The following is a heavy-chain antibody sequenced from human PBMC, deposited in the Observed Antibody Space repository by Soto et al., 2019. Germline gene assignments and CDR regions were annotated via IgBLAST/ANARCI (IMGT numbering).Heavy chain of an antibody. J-gene: IGHJ6*02. CDR3: ATDGAAGAGMGV. V-gene: IGHV3-21*06. CDR1: GLIFSNYG. Sequence: EVQLVESGGGLVKPGGSLRLSCTASGLIFSNYGMNWVRQAAGKRPEWVSSISSGGEYIDYADSVKGRLTISRDNANNILYRQLTRLGVADTAVYYCATDGAAGAGMGVWGQGTTVNVSS. D-gene: IGHD6-13*01. CDR2: ISSGGEYI.